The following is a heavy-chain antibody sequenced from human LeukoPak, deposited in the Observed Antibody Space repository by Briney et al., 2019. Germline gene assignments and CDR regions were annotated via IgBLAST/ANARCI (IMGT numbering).Heavy chain of an antibody. CDR1: GGSFSGYY. CDR3: ARGMEILGYCSGTSCSLDY. J-gene: IGHJ4*02. D-gene: IGHD2-2*01. Sequence: SETLSLTCAVYGGSFSGYYWSWIRQPPGKGLEWIGEINHSGDTNYNPSLKSRFTISVDTSKNHFSLKLSSVTAADTTVYYCARGMEILGYCSGTSCSLDYWGQGTLVTVSS. V-gene: IGHV4-34*01. CDR2: INHSGDT.